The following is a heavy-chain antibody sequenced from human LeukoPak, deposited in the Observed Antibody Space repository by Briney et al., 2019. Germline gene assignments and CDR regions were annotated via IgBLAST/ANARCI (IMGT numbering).Heavy chain of an antibody. D-gene: IGHD6-19*01. CDR2: INPNSGGT. Sequence: ASVKVSCKASGYTFTGYYVHWVRQAPGQGLEWMGWINPNSGGTNYAQKFQGRVTMTRDTSISTAYMELSRLRSDDTAVYYCATDQTPSTIAVPGTVFDYWGQGTLVPVSS. CDR1: GYTFTGYY. V-gene: IGHV1-2*02. CDR3: ATDQTPSTIAVPGTVFDY. J-gene: IGHJ4*02.